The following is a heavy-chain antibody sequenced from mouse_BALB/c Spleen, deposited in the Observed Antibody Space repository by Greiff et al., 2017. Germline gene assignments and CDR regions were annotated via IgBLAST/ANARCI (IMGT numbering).Heavy chain of an antibody. Sequence: QVHVKQSGPELVKPGASVRISCKASGYTFTSYYIHWVKQRPGQGLEWIGWIYPGNVNTKYNEKFKGKATLTADKSSSTAYMQLSSLTSEDSAVYFCARERGYGYWYFDVWGAGTTVTVSS. D-gene: IGHD2-14*01. CDR3: ARERGYGYWYFDV. CDR1: GYTFTSYY. J-gene: IGHJ1*01. CDR2: IYPGNVNT. V-gene: IGHV1S56*01.